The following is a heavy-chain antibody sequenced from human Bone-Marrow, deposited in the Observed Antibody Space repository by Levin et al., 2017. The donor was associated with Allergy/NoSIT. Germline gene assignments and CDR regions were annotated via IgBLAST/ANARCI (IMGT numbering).Heavy chain of an antibody. V-gene: IGHV3-23*01. CDR2: ISGSGGST. D-gene: IGHD3-9*01. CDR3: AKGSDYDILTGGTGYFDY. CDR1: GFTFSSYA. Sequence: LSLPCAASGFTFSSYAMSWVRQAPGKGLEWVSAISGSGGSTYYADSVKGRFTISRDNSKNTLYLQMNSLRAEDTAVYYCAKGSDYDILTGGTGYFDYWGQGTLVTVSS. J-gene: IGHJ4*02.